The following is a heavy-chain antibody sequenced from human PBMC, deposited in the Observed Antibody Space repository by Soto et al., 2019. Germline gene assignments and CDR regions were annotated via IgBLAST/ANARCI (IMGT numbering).Heavy chain of an antibody. D-gene: IGHD3-10*01. Sequence: SETLSLTCTVSGGSISSSSYYWGWIRQPPGKGLEWIGSIYYSGSTYYNPSLKSRVTISVDTSKNQFSLKLSSVTAADTAVYYCARHEEGAITMVRGVYGMDVWGQGTTVTVSS. CDR3: ARHEEGAITMVRGVYGMDV. CDR2: IYYSGST. V-gene: IGHV4-39*01. J-gene: IGHJ6*02. CDR1: GGSISSSSYY.